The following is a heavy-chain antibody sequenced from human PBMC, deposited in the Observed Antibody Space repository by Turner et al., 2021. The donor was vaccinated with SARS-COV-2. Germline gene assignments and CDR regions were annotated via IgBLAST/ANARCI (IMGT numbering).Heavy chain of an antibody. Sequence: QVQLQEAGPGLVKPLETLSPTCTVSGGSLGDYYWNWIRQPPGKGLEWIGYIYYSGSTNYNPSLKSRVTISVDTSKNQFSLKLSSVTAADTAVYYCARGLYFDWLPDYWGQGTLVTVSS. V-gene: IGHV4-59*01. CDR3: ARGLYFDWLPDY. J-gene: IGHJ4*02. CDR1: GGSLGDYY. D-gene: IGHD3-9*01. CDR2: IYYSGST.